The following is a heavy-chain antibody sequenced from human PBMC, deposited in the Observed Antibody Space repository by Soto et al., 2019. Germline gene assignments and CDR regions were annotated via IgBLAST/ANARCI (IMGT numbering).Heavy chain of an antibody. Sequence: QVQLQESGPGLVKPSQTLSLTCTVSGGSISSGGYYWSWIRQHPGKGLEWIGYIYYSGSTYYNPSLKSRVTISVDTSKNQFSLKLSSVTAADTAVYYCARASAYYYDSSGYSLPVDWGQGTLVTVSS. CDR3: ARASAYYYDSSGYSLPVD. J-gene: IGHJ4*02. V-gene: IGHV4-31*03. D-gene: IGHD3-22*01. CDR1: GGSISSGGYY. CDR2: IYYSGST.